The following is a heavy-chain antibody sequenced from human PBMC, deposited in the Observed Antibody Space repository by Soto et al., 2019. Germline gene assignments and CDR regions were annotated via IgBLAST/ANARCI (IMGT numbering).Heavy chain of an antibody. CDR3: ARDHIVGTTSDNCFEP. D-gene: IGHD1-26*01. J-gene: IGHJ5*02. CDR1: GSTFTSYY. CDR2: IDPNSGDT. V-gene: IGHV1-2*04. Sequence: XSVKVSCTGSGSTFTSYYINLVRQAPGQGLEWVGWIDPNSGDTRYAQKFQGWVTMTTDTSISTAYMELTRMRSDDTAVYFCARDHIVGTTSDNCFEPWGQGTLVTVSS.